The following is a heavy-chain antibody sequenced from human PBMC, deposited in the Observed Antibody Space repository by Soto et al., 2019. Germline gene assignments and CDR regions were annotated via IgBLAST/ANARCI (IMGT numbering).Heavy chain of an antibody. CDR3: AGVAYLDFWSGYYPTDS. Sequence: QVQLVQSGAEVKKPGSSVKVSCKASGGSFSSHAMSWVRQAPGQGLEWMGGIILTSGTANYAQMFQGRVKMTADKFTTTAYMELSSLRSEDTAVYYCAGVAYLDFWSGYYPTDSWGQGTLVAVSS. D-gene: IGHD3-3*01. CDR1: GGSFSSHA. V-gene: IGHV1-69*06. J-gene: IGHJ4*02. CDR2: IILTSGTA.